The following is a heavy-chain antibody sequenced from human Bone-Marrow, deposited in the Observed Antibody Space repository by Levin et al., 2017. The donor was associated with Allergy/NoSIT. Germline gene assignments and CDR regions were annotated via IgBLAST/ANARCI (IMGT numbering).Heavy chain of an antibody. V-gene: IGHV4-4*02. J-gene: IGHJ6*03. CDR3: ARDPPTVERGYYMDV. CDR1: GGSISSSKW. D-gene: IGHD1-1*01. Sequence: SETLSLTCAVSGGSISSSKWWNWVRQPPGKGLEWIGEIYHSGITNYNPALKSRVSISVDTSKNQFSLTLRSVTAADTAVYYCARDPPTVERGYYMDVWGKGTTVIVSS. CDR2: IYHSGIT.